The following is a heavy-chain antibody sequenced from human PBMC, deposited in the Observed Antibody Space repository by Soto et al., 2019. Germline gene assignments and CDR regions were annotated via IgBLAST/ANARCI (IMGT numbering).Heavy chain of an antibody. V-gene: IGHV3-15*01. CDR1: GFTFNNAW. CDR2: IKSKTDGETT. Sequence: VQLVESGGDLVKPGGSLRLSCAASGFTFNNAWMSWVRQAPGKGLEWVARIKSKTDGETTTYAAPVKGRFTISREDSKDTLYLQMNSLKPEDTAVYYCTTNGDYYYYYMDVWGKGTTVAVSS. CDR3: TTNGDYYYYYMDV. J-gene: IGHJ6*03. D-gene: IGHD2-8*01.